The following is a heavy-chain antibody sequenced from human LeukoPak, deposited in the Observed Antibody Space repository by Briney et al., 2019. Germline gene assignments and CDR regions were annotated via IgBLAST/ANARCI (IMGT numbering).Heavy chain of an antibody. D-gene: IGHD6-19*01. CDR1: GFTFSNYA. J-gene: IGHJ4*02. CDR2: ISHDGSNK. CDR3: TRDRGNPSGWYGGGY. V-gene: IGHV3-30-3*01. Sequence: GGSLRLSCAASGFTFSNYAIHWVRQAPGKGLEWVAVISHDGSNKYYADSVKGRFTISRDNSKNTLYLQMNSLRAEDTAVYYCTRDRGNPSGWYGGGYWGQGTLVTVSS.